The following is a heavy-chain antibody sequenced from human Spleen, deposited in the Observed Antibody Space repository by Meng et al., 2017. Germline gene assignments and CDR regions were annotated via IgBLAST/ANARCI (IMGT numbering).Heavy chain of an antibody. V-gene: IGHV1-18*01. CDR3: ARGTPGRSYSDY. D-gene: IGHD3-10*01. CDR1: DYTFTGYG. J-gene: IGHJ4*02. Sequence: QVQSVQAGPEVKKPVASVKVPCKASDYTFTGYGVSWVRQAPGQGLEWMAWLGAHDGDTSHAPKFQGRVTVSADRPTATAYMELRSLRSDDTAVYYCARGTPGRSYSDYWGQGTLVTVSS. CDR2: LGAHDGDT.